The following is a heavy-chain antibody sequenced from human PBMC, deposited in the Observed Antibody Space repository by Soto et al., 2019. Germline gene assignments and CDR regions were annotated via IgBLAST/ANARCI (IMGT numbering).Heavy chain of an antibody. CDR1: GFTFSTYA. CDR2: ISSSSSTI. Sequence: GGSLRLSCATSGFTFSTYAMTWVRQAPGRGLEWVSYISSSSSTIYYADSVKGRFTISRDNAKNSLYLQMNSLRDEDTAVYYCARDGMVLSYSLFDYWGQGTLVTVSS. J-gene: IGHJ4*02. V-gene: IGHV3-48*02. D-gene: IGHD3-22*01. CDR3: ARDGMVLSYSLFDY.